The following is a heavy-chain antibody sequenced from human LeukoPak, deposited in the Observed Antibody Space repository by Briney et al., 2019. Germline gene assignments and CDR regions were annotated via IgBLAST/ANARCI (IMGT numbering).Heavy chain of an antibody. CDR3: ARRYCSSTSCYLAEYYFDY. Sequence: ASVKVSCKASGYTFTSYAMHWVRQAPGQRLEWMGWISAYNGNTNYAQKLQGRVTMTTDTSTSTAYMGLRSLRSDDTAVYYCARRYCSSTSCYLAEYYFDYWGQGTLVTVSS. CDR2: ISAYNGNT. CDR1: GYTFTSYA. D-gene: IGHD2-2*01. J-gene: IGHJ4*02. V-gene: IGHV1-18*01.